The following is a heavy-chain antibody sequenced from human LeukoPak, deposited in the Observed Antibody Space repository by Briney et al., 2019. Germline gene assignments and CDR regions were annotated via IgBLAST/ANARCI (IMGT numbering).Heavy chain of an antibody. CDR3: ARGRGSYSTFYY. CDR2: INHSGST. V-gene: IGHV4-34*01. Sequence: SETLSLTCAVYGGSFSGYYWSWIRQPPGKGLEWIGEINHSGSTNYNPSLKSRVTISVDPSKNQFSLKLSSVTAADTAVYYCARGRGSYSTFYYWGQGTLVTVSS. D-gene: IGHD1-26*01. J-gene: IGHJ4*02. CDR1: GGSFSGYY.